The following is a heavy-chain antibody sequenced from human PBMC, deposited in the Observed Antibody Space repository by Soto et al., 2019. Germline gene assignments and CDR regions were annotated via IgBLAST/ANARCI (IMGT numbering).Heavy chain of an antibody. J-gene: IGHJ6*02. CDR3: ARDRKTYYYGSGSYDRYYYGMDV. Sequence: PSETLSLTCTVSGGSISSYYWSWIRQPPGKGLEWIGYIYYSGSTNYNPSLKSRVTISVDTSKNQFSLKLSSVTAADTAVYYCARDRKTYYYGSGSYDRYYYGMDVWGQGTTVTVSS. D-gene: IGHD3-10*01. V-gene: IGHV4-59*01. CDR1: GGSISSYY. CDR2: IYYSGST.